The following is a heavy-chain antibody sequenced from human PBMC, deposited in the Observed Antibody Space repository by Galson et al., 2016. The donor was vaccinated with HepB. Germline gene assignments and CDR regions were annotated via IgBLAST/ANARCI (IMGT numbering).Heavy chain of an antibody. J-gene: IGHJ3*02. CDR3: ATLTEAGLVTSSGAFDI. Sequence: SLRLSCAASGLIVSSNYMNWVRQAPGKGLEWVSVLYSGGNTFYAASVKGRFTISRDNVKNTLYLQMNSLRAEDTAMYYCATLTEAGLVTSSGAFDIWGQGTMVSVSS. CDR2: LYSGGNT. D-gene: IGHD6-19*01. V-gene: IGHV3-53*01. CDR1: GLIVSSNY.